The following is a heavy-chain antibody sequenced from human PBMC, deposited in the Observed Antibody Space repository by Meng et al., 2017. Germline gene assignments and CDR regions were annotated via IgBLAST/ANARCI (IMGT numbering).Heavy chain of an antibody. CDR3: ALIVGATTQFDY. Sequence: QITLKESGPTLVKPTQTLTLTCTFSGFSLSTSGVGVGWIRQPPGKALEWLALIYWDDDKRYSPSLKSRLTITKDTSKNQVVLTMTNMDPVDTATYYCALIVGATTQFDYWGQGTLVTVSS. CDR1: GFSLSTSGVG. J-gene: IGHJ4*02. V-gene: IGHV2-5*02. D-gene: IGHD1-26*01. CDR2: IYWDDDK.